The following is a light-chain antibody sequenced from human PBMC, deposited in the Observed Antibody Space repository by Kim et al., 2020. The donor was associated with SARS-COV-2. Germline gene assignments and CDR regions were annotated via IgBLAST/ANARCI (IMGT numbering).Light chain of an antibody. CDR2: TTN. V-gene: IGLV1-44*01. CDR3: ASWDDSLNTPV. J-gene: IGLJ3*02. CDR1: SSNIGSNT. Sequence: ELTQPPSASGTPGQRVTISCSGGSSNIGSNTVSWYQQFPGTAPKLLIYTTNQRPSGVPDRFSGSKSATSASLAISGLQSEDDADYYCASWDDSLNTPVFGGGTQLTVL.